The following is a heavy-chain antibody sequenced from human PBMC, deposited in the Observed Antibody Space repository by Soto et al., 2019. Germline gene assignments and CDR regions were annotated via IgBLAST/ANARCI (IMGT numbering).Heavy chain of an antibody. Sequence: GGSLKTPLDGPGYSFTHDCLSLVPQVPGKGLEWMGRSDPSDSDTNDSPTFQVHVTISADKSNSTAYLQWSSLKASDTAMYYCARIQGAFDIWGQGTMVTVSS. J-gene: IGHJ3*02. CDR2: SDPSDSDT. CDR1: GYSFTHDC. V-gene: IGHV5-10-1*01. CDR3: ARIQGAFDI.